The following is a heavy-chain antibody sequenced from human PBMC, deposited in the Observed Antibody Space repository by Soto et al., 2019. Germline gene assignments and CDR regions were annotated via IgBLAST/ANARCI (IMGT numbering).Heavy chain of an antibody. V-gene: IGHV1-2*04. CDR3: AREDHIAVVPAAGTNWFDP. J-gene: IGHJ5*02. D-gene: IGHD2-2*01. Sequence: ASVKVSCKASGYTFTGYYMHWVRQAPGQGLEWMGWINPNSGGTNYAQKFQGWVTMTRDTSISTAYMELSRLRSDDTAVYYCAREDHIAVVPAAGTNWFDPWGQGTLVTVSS. CDR2: INPNSGGT. CDR1: GYTFTGYY.